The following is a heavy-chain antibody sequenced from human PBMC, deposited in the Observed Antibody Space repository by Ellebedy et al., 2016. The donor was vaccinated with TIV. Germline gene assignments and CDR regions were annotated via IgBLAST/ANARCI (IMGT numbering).Heavy chain of an antibody. Sequence: GESLKISCADSGFTFNTYAMSWVRQAPGKGLEWVSHISGSGVTTYYADSVRGRFSISRDNSKKTLFLQMNSLRADDTAVYYCAGYRGEAVAGNWFDPWGQGTLVTVSS. CDR3: AGYRGEAVAGNWFDP. CDR2: ISGSGVTT. V-gene: IGHV3-23*01. J-gene: IGHJ5*02. D-gene: IGHD6-19*01. CDR1: GFTFNTYA.